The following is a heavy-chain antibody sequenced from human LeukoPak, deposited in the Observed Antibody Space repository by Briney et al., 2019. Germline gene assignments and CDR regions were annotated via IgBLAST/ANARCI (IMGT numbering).Heavy chain of an antibody. J-gene: IGHJ5*02. D-gene: IGHD6-6*01. V-gene: IGHV1-2*02. CDR3: ARERKGSSSGFSDP. CDR1: GYTFTGYY. Sequence: ASVKVSCKASGYTFTGYYMHWVRQAPGQGLEWMGWINPNSGGTNYAQKFQGRVTMTRDTSISTAYMELSRLRSDDTAVYYCARERKGSSSGFSDPWGQGTLVTVSS. CDR2: INPNSGGT.